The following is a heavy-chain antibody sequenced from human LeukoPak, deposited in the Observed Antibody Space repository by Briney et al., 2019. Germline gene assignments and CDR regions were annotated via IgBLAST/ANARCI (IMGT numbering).Heavy chain of an antibody. Sequence: GGSLRLSCAASGFTFSSYSMNWVRQAPGKGLEWVSAISGSGGSTYYADSVKGRFTISRDNSKNTLYLQMNSLRAEDTAVYYCAKGGWGYSGYGPTYYFDYWGQGTLVTVSS. CDR3: AKGGWGYSGYGPTYYFDY. CDR2: ISGSGGST. D-gene: IGHD5-12*01. CDR1: GFTFSSYS. J-gene: IGHJ4*02. V-gene: IGHV3-23*01.